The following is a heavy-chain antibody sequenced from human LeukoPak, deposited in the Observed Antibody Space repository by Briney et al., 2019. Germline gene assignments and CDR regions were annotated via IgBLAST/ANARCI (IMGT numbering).Heavy chain of an antibody. V-gene: IGHV4-61*02. CDR2: IYTSGST. CDR1: GGSISSGRYY. D-gene: IGHD3-10*01. CDR3: ARDYYGSGSFDY. Sequence: SETLSLTCTVSGGSISSGRYYSSWIRRPAGNGLEWIGRIYTSGSTNYNPSLKSPVTIAVDTSKNQLSLKLSSVTAADTDVYYCARDYYGSGSFDYWGQGTLVTVSS. J-gene: IGHJ4*02.